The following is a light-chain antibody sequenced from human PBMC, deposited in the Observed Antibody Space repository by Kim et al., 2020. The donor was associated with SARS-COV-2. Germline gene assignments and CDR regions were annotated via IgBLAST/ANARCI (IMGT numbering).Light chain of an antibody. CDR3: QHYGSSYT. V-gene: IGKV3-20*01. CDR2: ETS. CDR1: QSVRSTY. J-gene: IGKJ2*01. Sequence: EIVLTQSPGTLSLSPGETATLSCRASQSVRSTYLAWYLQKPGQAPRLLLYETSRRATGIPDRFSGSGSGTDFTLTISRLEPEDFAVYYCQHYGSSYTFGQGTKLEI.